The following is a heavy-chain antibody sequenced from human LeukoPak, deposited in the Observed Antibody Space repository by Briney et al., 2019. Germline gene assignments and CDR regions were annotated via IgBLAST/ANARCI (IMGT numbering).Heavy chain of an antibody. CDR2: IYPGDSGS. CDR3: ARHEEQHGMDV. J-gene: IGHJ6*04. V-gene: IGHV5-51*01. D-gene: IGHD6-13*01. Sequence: GESLKISCKGSGYSFTNSWIAWVRQMPGKGLEWMGFIYPGDSGSRYSPSFQGQVTISVDKSISTAYLQWSSLKASDTAMYYCARHEEQHGMDVWGKGTTVTVSS. CDR1: GYSFTNSW.